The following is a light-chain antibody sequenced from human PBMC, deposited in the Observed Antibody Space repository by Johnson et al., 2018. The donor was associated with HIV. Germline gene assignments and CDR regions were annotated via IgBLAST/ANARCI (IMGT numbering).Light chain of an antibody. CDR3: GTWDSRLIVV. J-gene: IGLJ1*01. V-gene: IGLV1-51*02. Sequence: QSVLTHPPSVSAAPGQMVTISCSGSSSNIGNNYVSWYQQLPGTAPKLLIYENNKQPSGIPDRFSGSKSGPSATLGITGLQTGDEADYYCGTWDSRLIVVFRTGTKVTV. CDR1: SSNIGNNY. CDR2: ENN.